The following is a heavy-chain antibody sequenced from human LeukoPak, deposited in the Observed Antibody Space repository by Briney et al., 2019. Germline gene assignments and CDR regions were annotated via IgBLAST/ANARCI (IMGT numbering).Heavy chain of an antibody. CDR2: ISSSGSTI. Sequence: GGSLRLSCAASGFTFTIYAMAWVRQAPGKGLEWVSCISSSGSTIYYADSVKGRFTISRDNAKNSLYLQMNSLRAEDTAVYYCAREAWELLGGGYFDYWGQGTLVTVSS. CDR3: AREAWELLGGGYFDY. J-gene: IGHJ4*02. D-gene: IGHD1-26*01. CDR1: GFTFTIYA. V-gene: IGHV3-48*03.